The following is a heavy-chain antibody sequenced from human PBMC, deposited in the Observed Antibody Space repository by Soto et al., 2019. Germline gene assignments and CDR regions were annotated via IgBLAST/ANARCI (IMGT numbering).Heavy chain of an antibody. D-gene: IGHD2-21*01. Sequence: SETLSLTCSVSGAALNSGNYYWSWIRQVPGKGLEWIGHIYVTGAVDYNPSLRDRITISQDTSVRQFSLNLRLVTAADTAVYYCARLRIATNNYKWFDPWGQGTLVTVSS. CDR3: ARLRIATNNYKWFDP. CDR2: IYVTGAV. CDR1: GAALNSGNYY. V-gene: IGHV4-31*03. J-gene: IGHJ5*02.